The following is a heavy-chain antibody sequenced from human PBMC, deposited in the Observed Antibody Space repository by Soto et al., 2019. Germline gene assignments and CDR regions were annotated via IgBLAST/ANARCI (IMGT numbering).Heavy chain of an antibody. CDR1: GFTFSDYY. Sequence: VQLVESGGGLVKPGGSLRLSCAASGFTFSDYYMSWIRQAPGKGLEWVSYISSSSSYTNYADSVKGRFTISRDNAKNSLYLQMNSLRAEDTAVYYCARGDFWSGYYLDYWGQGTLVTVSS. CDR2: ISSSSSYT. V-gene: IGHV3-11*06. CDR3: ARGDFWSGYYLDY. D-gene: IGHD3-3*01. J-gene: IGHJ4*02.